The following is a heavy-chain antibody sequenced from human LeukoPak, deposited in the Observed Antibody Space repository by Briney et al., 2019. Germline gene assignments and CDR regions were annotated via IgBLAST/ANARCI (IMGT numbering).Heavy chain of an antibody. CDR1: GFTFSSSA. Sequence: GGSLRLSCAASGFTFSSSAMTWVRQAPGKGLEWVSDISGGGDITYYADSVKGRFTISRDNSKNTLYLQMNSLRAEDTAVYYCAKDLVIRGVGAYRVDYWGQGTLVTVSS. CDR2: ISGGGDIT. J-gene: IGHJ4*02. CDR3: AKDLVIRGVGAYRVDY. V-gene: IGHV3-23*01. D-gene: IGHD1-26*01.